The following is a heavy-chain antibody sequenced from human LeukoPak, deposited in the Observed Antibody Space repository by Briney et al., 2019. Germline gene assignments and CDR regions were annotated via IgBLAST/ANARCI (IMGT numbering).Heavy chain of an antibody. V-gene: IGHV3-48*04. J-gene: IGHJ4*02. CDR3: ARNWGWGDY. CDR2: ISSSTGTI. CDR1: GFTFSSFE. Sequence: QPGGSLRLSCAASGFTFSSFEMNWVRQAPGKGLEWVSYISSSTGTIYYADSVKGRFTISRDNAQNSLYLQMDSLRAEDTAVYYCARNWGWGDYWGLGTLVTVSS. D-gene: IGHD7-27*01.